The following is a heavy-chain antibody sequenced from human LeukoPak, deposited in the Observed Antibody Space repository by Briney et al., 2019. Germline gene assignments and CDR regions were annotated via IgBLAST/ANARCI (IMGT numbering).Heavy chain of an antibody. CDR3: ARVDYYGSGSVY. J-gene: IGHJ4*02. V-gene: IGHV1-69*13. CDR2: IIPIFGTA. CDR1: GYTFTSYG. Sequence: GASVKVSCKASGYTFTSYGISWVRQAPGQGLEWLGGIIPIFGTANYAQKFQGRVTITADESTSTAYMELSSLRSEDTAVYYCARVDYYGSGSVYWGQGTLVTVSS. D-gene: IGHD3-10*01.